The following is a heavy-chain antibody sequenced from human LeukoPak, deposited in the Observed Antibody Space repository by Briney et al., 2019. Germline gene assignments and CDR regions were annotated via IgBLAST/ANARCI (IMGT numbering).Heavy chain of an antibody. CDR1: GGSFSGYY. J-gene: IGHJ5*02. V-gene: IGHV4-34*01. Sequence: NSSETLSLACAVYGGSFSGYYWSWVRQPPGKGLEWNGEINHSGSTNYNPSLKSRVTISVDTSKNQFSLKLSSVTAADTAVYYCARGSLLWFGGLKNWFDPWGQGTLVTVSS. D-gene: IGHD3-10*01. CDR2: INHSGST. CDR3: ARGSLLWFGGLKNWFDP.